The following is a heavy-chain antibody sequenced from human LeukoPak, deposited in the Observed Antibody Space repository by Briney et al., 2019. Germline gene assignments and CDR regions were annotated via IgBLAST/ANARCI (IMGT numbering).Heavy chain of an antibody. CDR2: VNHGGST. V-gene: IGHV4-34*01. D-gene: IGHD4-17*01. Sequence: ASETLSLTCAFYGGSFTGYSWSWFRQSPGKGLEWIGLVNHGGSTNYNPSLKSRVTISIDTSMNQFSLNLTSVSAADTAVYYCARGRSNYGPWGPGTLVTVSS. CDR1: GGSFTGYS. J-gene: IGHJ5*02. CDR3: ARGRSNYGP.